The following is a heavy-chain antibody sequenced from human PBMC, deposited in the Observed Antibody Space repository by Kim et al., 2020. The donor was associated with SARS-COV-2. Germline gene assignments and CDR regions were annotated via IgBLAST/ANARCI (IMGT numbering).Heavy chain of an antibody. CDR3: ARGGEITMVRGVISLMDYYYYYGMDV. D-gene: IGHD3-10*01. V-gene: IGHV1-8*01. CDR1: GYTFTSYD. CDR2: LNPNSGNT. J-gene: IGHJ6*02. Sequence: SVKVSCKASGYTFTSYDINWVRQATGQGLEWMGWLNPNSGNTGYAQKFQGRVTMTRNTSISTAYMELSSLRSEDTAVYYCARGGEITMVRGVISLMDYYYYYGMDVWGQGTTVTVSS.